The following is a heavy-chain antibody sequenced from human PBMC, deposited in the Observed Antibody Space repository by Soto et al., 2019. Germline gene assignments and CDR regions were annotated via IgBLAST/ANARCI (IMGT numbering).Heavy chain of an antibody. V-gene: IGHV4-30-4*01. J-gene: IGHJ4*02. D-gene: IGHD5-12*01. Sequence: PSETLSLTCTVSGGSISTGDYYWSWIRQPPGKGLEWIGYIYYSGTTYHNPSLKSRLTISVDTSKNQFSLKLSSVTAADTAVYYCATTIGTNFDFDYWGQGTLVTVSS. CDR1: GGSISTGDYY. CDR3: ATTIGTNFDFDY. CDR2: IYYSGTT.